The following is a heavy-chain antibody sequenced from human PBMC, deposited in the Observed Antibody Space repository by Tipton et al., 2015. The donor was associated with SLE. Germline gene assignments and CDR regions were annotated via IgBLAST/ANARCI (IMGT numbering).Heavy chain of an antibody. CDR2: IWYDGSNK. J-gene: IGHJ6*02. D-gene: IGHD2/OR15-2a*01. V-gene: IGHV3-30*04. CDR3: ARELLSVYGMDV. Sequence: LSLTCTVSGGSISSTTYYWAWIRQPPGKGLEWVAVIWYDGSNKYYADSVKGRFTISRDNSKNTLYLQMNSLRAEDTAVYYCARELLSVYGMDVWGQGTTVTVSS. CDR1: GGSISSTT.